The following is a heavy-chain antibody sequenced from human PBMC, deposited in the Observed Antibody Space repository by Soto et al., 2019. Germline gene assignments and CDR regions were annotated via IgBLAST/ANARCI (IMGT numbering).Heavy chain of an antibody. J-gene: IGHJ6*03. CDR3: AKGAQGGNYVDV. Sequence: EVQLVESGGGSVQPGASLRLSCAASGLPFNSYWIHWVRQAPGKGLVWVSRVKYDGTITNYADSLRGRLTICRENGKNKVYLHINNLRVDDKAVYCRAKGAQGGNYVDVCGKGTTVTVS. CDR1: GLPFNSYW. CDR2: VKYDGTIT. V-gene: IGHV3-74*01. D-gene: IGHD3-16*01.